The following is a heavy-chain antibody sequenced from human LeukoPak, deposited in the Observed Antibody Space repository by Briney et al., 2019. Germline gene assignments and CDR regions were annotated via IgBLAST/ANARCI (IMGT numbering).Heavy chain of an antibody. CDR2: IYWDDDK. V-gene: IGHV2-5*02. CDR3: AHTYSGMYYVYFDF. J-gene: IGHJ4*02. D-gene: IGHD1-26*01. Sequence: ASGPTLVNPTQTLTLTCTFSGFSLTTDALGVGWIRQPPGKALEWLTLIYWDDDKRYSPSLKNRLTITKDTSKNQVVLTLTNMDPVDTATYYCAHTYSGMYYVYFDFWGQGTLVTVSA. CDR1: GFSLTTDALG.